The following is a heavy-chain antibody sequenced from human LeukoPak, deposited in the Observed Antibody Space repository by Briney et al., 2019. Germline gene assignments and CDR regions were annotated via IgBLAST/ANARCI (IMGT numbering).Heavy chain of an antibody. CDR1: GFTFSSCA. CDR3: AKGDAPYDILTGYLYYFDY. CDR2: ISGSGGST. J-gene: IGHJ4*02. D-gene: IGHD3-9*01. Sequence: GGSLRLSCAASGFTFSSCAMSWVRQAPGKGLEWVSAISGSGGSTYYADSVKGRFTISRDNSKNTLYLQMNSLRAEDTAVYYCAKGDAPYDILTGYLYYFDYWGQGTLVTVSS. V-gene: IGHV3-23*01.